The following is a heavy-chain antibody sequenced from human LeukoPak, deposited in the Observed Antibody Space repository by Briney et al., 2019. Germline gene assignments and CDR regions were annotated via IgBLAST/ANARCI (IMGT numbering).Heavy chain of an antibody. D-gene: IGHD3-10*01. CDR3: ARCYYGSDYGMDV. CDR2: ISSSSTYT. Sequence: GGSLRLSCAASGFTFTDYYMSWIRQAPGKGLEWVSYISSSSTYTNYADSVKGRFTISRDNAKNSLYLQMNSLRAEDTAVYYRARCYYGSDYGMDVWGQGTTVTVSS. CDR1: GFTFTDYY. J-gene: IGHJ6*02. V-gene: IGHV3-11*03.